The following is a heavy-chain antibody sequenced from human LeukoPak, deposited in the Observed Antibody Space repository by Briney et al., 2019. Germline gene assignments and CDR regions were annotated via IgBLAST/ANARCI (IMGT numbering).Heavy chain of an antibody. J-gene: IGHJ4*02. CDR2: ITPIFGTP. CDR3: ARGWLAETTVVTPYNY. Sequence: SVKVSCKASGYTFTNYGISWVRQTPGQGLEWMGGITPIFGTPNYAQKFQGRVTITAVESMSTAYMELSSLRSEDTAIYYCARGWLAETTVVTPYNYWGQGTLVTVSS. V-gene: IGHV1-69*13. D-gene: IGHD4-23*01. CDR1: GYTFTNYG.